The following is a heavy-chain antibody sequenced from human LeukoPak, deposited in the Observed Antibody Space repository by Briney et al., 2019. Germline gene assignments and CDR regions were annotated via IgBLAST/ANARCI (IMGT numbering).Heavy chain of an antibody. J-gene: IGHJ4*02. CDR2: INTDGSST. CDR3: YTSAGY. CDR1: GFTFSNNW. Sequence: GGSLRLSCVASGFTFSNNWMHWARQAPGKGLVWVSRINTDGSSTTYADSVKGRFTISRDNAKNTLYLQMNSLRAEDTAVYYCYTSAGYWGQGTLVTVSS. V-gene: IGHV3-74*01. D-gene: IGHD1-14*01.